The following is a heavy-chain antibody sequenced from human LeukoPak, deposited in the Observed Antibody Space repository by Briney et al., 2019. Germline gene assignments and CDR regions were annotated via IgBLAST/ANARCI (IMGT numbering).Heavy chain of an antibody. V-gene: IGHV3-74*01. J-gene: IGHJ4*02. CDR3: ARGASNRFDY. Sequence: PGGSLRLSCAASGFTVSSNYMNWVRQAPGKGLVWVSRVYTDGSSTNYADSVKGRFTISRDNAKNTLYLQMNSLRAEDTAVYYCARGASNRFDYWGQGTLVTVSS. D-gene: IGHD1-14*01. CDR2: VYTDGSST. CDR1: GFTVSSNY.